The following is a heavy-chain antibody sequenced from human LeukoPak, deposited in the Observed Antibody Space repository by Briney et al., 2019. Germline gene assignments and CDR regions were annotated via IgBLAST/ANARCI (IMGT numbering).Heavy chain of an antibody. D-gene: IGHD2-2*01. Sequence: SVKVSCKASGGTFSSYAISWVRQAPGQGLEWMGGIIPVFGTANYAQKFQGRATITADESTSTAYMELSSLRSEDTAVYYCAREGYHDAFDIWGQGTMVTVSS. CDR1: GGTFSSYA. J-gene: IGHJ3*02. CDR2: IIPVFGTA. V-gene: IGHV1-69*01. CDR3: AREGYHDAFDI.